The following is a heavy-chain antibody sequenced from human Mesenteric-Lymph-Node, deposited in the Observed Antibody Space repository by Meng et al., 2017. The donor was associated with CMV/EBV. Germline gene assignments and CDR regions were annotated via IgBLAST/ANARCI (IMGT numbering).Heavy chain of an antibody. Sequence: GGSLRLSCAASGFTFSSYAMHWVRQAPGKGLEWVAVISYDGSNKYYADSVKGRFTISRDNAKNSLYLQMNSLRAEDTAVYYCASRPSGRLDYWGQGTLVTVSS. CDR3: ASRPSGRLDY. V-gene: IGHV3-30-3*01. CDR2: ISYDGSNK. J-gene: IGHJ4*02. CDR1: GFTFSSYA. D-gene: IGHD1-26*01.